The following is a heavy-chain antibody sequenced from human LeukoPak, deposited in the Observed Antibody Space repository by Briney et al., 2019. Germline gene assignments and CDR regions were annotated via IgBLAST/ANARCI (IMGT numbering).Heavy chain of an antibody. CDR3: AKARDGYKSALFDY. V-gene: IGHV3-23*01. CDR1: GFTFSSYA. CDR2: ISGSGGST. J-gene: IGHJ4*02. Sequence: GGSLRLSCAASGFTFSSYAMSWVRQAPGKGLEWVSAISGSGGSTYYADSVKGRFTISRGNSKNTLCLQMNSLRAEDTAVYYCAKARDGYKSALFDYWGQGTLVTVSS. D-gene: IGHD5-24*01.